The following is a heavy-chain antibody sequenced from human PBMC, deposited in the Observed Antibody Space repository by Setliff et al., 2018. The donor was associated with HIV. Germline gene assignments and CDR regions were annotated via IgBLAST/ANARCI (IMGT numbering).Heavy chain of an antibody. CDR1: GGSIRGSNYY. Sequence: SETLSLTCTVSGGSIRGSNYYWAWIRQPPGKGLEWIGSSYYSGSTYYNPFLKSRVTISVDTSKNQFSLKLTSVTAADTAIYYCATDTAFLQEGTEFWGQGALVTVSS. V-gene: IGHV4-39*01. D-gene: IGHD5-18*01. CDR3: ATDTAFLQEGTEF. J-gene: IGHJ4*02. CDR2: SYYSGST.